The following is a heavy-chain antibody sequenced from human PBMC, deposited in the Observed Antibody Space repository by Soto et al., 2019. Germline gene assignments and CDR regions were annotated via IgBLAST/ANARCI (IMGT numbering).Heavy chain of an antibody. Sequence: EVQLVESGGGLVQPGGSLRLSCAASGFTFSDHYMDWVRQAPGKGLEWVGRSRNKANSYTTEYAASVKGRFTISRDNSENSMYLQMDSLKTEDTAVYYCVRATYSNTWNLDYWGQGTLVTVSS. J-gene: IGHJ4*02. D-gene: IGHD6-13*01. CDR1: GFTFSDHY. CDR3: VRATYSNTWNLDY. V-gene: IGHV3-72*01. CDR2: SRNKANSYTT.